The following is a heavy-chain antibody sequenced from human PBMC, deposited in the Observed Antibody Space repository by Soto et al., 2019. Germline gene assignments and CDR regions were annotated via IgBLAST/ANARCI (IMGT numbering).Heavy chain of an antibody. CDR1: GYTFTGYY. CDR2: INPNSGGT. CDR3: AREPQIRDFWSGYYPPDY. D-gene: IGHD3-3*01. V-gene: IGHV1-2*04. J-gene: IGHJ4*02. Sequence: GASVKVSCKASGYTFTGYYMHWVRQAPGQGLEWMGWINPNSGGTNYAQKFQGWVTMTRDTSISTAYMELSRLRSDDTAVYYCAREPQIRDFWSGYYPPDYWGQGTLVTVSS.